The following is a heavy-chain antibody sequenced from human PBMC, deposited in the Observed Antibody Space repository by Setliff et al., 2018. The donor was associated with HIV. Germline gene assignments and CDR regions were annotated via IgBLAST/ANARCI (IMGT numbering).Heavy chain of an antibody. CDR2: FDPEDGET. CDR1: GYTLIELS. V-gene: IGHV1-24*01. CDR3: ARRNGDYWYFDL. D-gene: IGHD1-1*01. Sequence: ASVKVSCKVSGYTLIELSMHWVRQAPGKGLEWMGGFDPEDGETIYAQKFQGRVTMTEDTSTDTAYMELSSLRSEDTAVYHCARRNGDYWYFDLWGRGTLVTVSS. J-gene: IGHJ2*01.